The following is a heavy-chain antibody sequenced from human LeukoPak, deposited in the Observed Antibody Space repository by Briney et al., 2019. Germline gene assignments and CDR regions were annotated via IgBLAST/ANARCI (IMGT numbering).Heavy chain of an antibody. CDR3: ARLSPLYSSSSAY. D-gene: IGHD6-6*01. Sequence: GGSLRLSCAASGFTFSSYSMNWVRQAPGKGLEWVSSISSSSSYIYYADSVKGRFTISRDNAKNSLYLQMNSLRAEDTAVYYCARLSPLYSSSSAYWGQGTPVTVSS. V-gene: IGHV3-21*01. CDR2: ISSSSSYI. CDR1: GFTFSSYS. J-gene: IGHJ4*02.